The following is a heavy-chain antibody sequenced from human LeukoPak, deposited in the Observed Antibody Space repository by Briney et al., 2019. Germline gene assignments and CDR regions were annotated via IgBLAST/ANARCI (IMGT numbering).Heavy chain of an antibody. D-gene: IGHD6-19*01. CDR1: GYTFTSYD. J-gene: IGHJ4*02. CDR2: MNPNSGNP. V-gene: IGHV1-8*01. CDR3: ARGFRVAGRAAFDY. Sequence: ASVKVSCEASGYTFTSYDINSVRQATRQRLEWMGWMNPNSGNPGYAQKFQGRVTMTRNTSITTAYMELSSLRPENRPVDYCARGFRVAGRAAFDYWGQGTLVTVSS.